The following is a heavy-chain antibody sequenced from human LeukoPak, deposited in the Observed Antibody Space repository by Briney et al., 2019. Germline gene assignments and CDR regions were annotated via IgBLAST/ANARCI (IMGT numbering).Heavy chain of an antibody. CDR1: GGSFSGYY. Sequence: SEXLSPTCAVYGGSFSGYYWSWLRQPPGKGLEWIGEINHSGSTNYNPSLTSRVTISVDTSKNQFSLKLSSVTAADTAVYYCARGWDIVVVPAAIGDPFDYWGQGTLVTVSS. J-gene: IGHJ4*02. V-gene: IGHV4-34*01. CDR2: INHSGST. D-gene: IGHD2-2*01. CDR3: ARGWDIVVVPAAIGDPFDY.